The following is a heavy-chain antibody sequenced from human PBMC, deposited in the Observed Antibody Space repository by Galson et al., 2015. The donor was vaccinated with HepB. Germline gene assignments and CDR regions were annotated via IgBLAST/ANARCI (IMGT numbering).Heavy chain of an antibody. J-gene: IGHJ3*02. CDR1: GFTVSSNY. CDR3: ARGRVGGSDAFDI. Sequence: LRLSCAASGFTVSSNYMSWVRQAPGKGLEWVSVIYSGGTTYYADSVKGRFTISRDNSKNILYLQMNSLRAEDTALYYCARGRVGGSDAFDIWGQGTMVTVSS. CDR2: IYSGGTT. D-gene: IGHD3-16*01. V-gene: IGHV3-53*01.